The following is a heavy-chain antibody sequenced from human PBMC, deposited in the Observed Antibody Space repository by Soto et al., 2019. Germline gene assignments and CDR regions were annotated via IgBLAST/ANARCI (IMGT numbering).Heavy chain of an antibody. V-gene: IGHV2-5*02. J-gene: IGHJ4*02. CDR1: AFSLSTSGVG. CDR3: ARLVAAGITYYFDY. D-gene: IGHD2-21*01. CDR2: IYWDDDK. Sequence: QITLKESGPTLVKPTQTLTLTCTFSAFSLSTSGVGVGWIRQPPGKALEWLTFIYWDDDKRYSPSLKSRLTITKDTSKNQVVLTMTNMDPVDTATYYCARLVAAGITYYFDYWGQGTLVTVSS.